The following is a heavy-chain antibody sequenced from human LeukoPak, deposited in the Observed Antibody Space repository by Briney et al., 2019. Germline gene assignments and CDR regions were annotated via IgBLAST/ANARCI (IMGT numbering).Heavy chain of an antibody. CDR3: ARALLRYCSSTSCYWFDP. CDR2: IIPVFGTA. J-gene: IGHJ5*02. D-gene: IGHD2-2*01. V-gene: IGHV1-69*13. Sequence: SVKVSCKASGGTFSSYVISWVRQAPGQGLEWMGGIIPVFGTANYAQKFQGRVTITADESTSTAYMELSSLRSEDTAVYYCARALLRYCSSTSCYWFDPWGQGTLVTVSS. CDR1: GGTFSSYV.